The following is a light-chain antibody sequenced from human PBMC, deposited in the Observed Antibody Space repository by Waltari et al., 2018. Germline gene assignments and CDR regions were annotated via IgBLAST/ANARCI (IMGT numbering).Light chain of an antibody. CDR1: SSDVGGHNY. J-gene: IGLJ2*01. CDR2: EVN. V-gene: IGLV2-14*01. CDR3: SSYTSSSTVV. Sequence: QSALTQPASVSGSPGQSITISCTGTSSDVGGHNYVSWYQHHPGKAPKLMIYEVNKRPSGVSTRFSGSKSGNTASLTISDLQAEDEADYHCSSYTSSSTVVFGGGTKLTVL.